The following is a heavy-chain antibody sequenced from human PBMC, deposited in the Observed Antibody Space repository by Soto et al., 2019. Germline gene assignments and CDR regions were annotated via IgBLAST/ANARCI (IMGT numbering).Heavy chain of an antibody. V-gene: IGHV4-59*01. J-gene: IGHJ6*04. CDR2: IYYSGST. Sequence: SETLSLTCTVSGGSISSYYWSWIRQPPGKGLEWIGYIYYSGSTNYNPSLKSRVTISVDTSKNQFSLKLSSVTAADTAVYYCASLVYGSLDVWGKGTTVTVSS. CDR1: GGSISSYY. D-gene: IGHD4-17*01. CDR3: ASLVYGSLDV.